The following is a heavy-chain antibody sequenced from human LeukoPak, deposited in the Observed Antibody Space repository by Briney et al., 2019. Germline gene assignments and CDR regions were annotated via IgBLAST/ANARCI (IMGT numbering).Heavy chain of an antibody. J-gene: IGHJ4*02. CDR3: ATGDVGSPMNFYH. D-gene: IGHD1-26*01. Sequence: GGSLRLSCAASGFIFNEYTMNWVRQAPGKGLKWVSLINWDGGTTRYADSVNGRLAISRDNGKNSLSLQMNSLSVEDSALYYCATGDVGSPMNFYHGGQGPLVTVSS. V-gene: IGHV3-43*01. CDR2: INWDGGTT. CDR1: GFIFNEYT.